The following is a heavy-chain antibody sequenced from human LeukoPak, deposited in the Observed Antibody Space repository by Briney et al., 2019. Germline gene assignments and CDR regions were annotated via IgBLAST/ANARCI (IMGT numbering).Heavy chain of an antibody. J-gene: IGHJ4*02. D-gene: IGHD3-22*01. CDR3: ATRDYYDGSGYKFFDY. CDR1: GFTVSSNYM. CDR2: IYHSGST. Sequence: PGGSLRLSCAASGFTVSSNYMSWVRQAPGKGLEWIGEIYHSGSTNYNPSLESRVTISADKSKNQFSLKLSSVTAADTAVYYCATRDYYDGSGYKFFDYWGQGTLVTVSS. V-gene: IGHV4-4*02.